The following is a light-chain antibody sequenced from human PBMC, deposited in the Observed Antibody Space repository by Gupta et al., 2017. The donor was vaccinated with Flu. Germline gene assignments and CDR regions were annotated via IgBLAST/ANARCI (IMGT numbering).Light chain of an antibody. CDR2: RDS. J-gene: IGLJ3*02. V-gene: IGLV3-9*01. Sequence: GKTASLTCGVNISGNDDGRWKQQNPAHNRMLVIYRDSSCSAGTHERFSGSPSANTATLTMREAQEGDEDDYYWQMMDSNNVVFGGGTKLTVL. CDR1: ISGNDD. CDR3: QMMDSNNVV.